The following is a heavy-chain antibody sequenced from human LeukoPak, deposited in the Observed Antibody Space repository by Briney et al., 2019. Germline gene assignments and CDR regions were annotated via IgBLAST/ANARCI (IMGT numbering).Heavy chain of an antibody. J-gene: IGHJ4*02. CDR2: TSNKGPTYTA. CDR1: GLTFSDHF. Sequence: GGSLRLSCAASGLTFSDHFLDWVRQAPGKGLEGVGRTSNKGPTYTAEYAASVKGRFTISRDGSANSLFLQVNSLKIEDTAVYYCALSLASRWDAYDYWGLGTLVTVSS. CDR3: ALSLASRWDAYDY. V-gene: IGHV3-72*01. D-gene: IGHD6-6*01.